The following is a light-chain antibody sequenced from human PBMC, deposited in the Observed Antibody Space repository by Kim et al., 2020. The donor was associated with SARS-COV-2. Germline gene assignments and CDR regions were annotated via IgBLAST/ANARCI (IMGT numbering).Light chain of an antibody. CDR1: SSDVGDYNY. V-gene: IGLV2-14*01. J-gene: IGLJ1*01. CDR2: DVS. Sequence: LTQPASVSGSPGQSITISCTGTSSDVGDYNYVSWYQQHPGKAPKLMIYDVSKRPSGVSNRFSGSKSGNTASLTISGLQAEDEADYYCSSYTTSSTYVFGTGTKVTVL. CDR3: SSYTTSSTYV.